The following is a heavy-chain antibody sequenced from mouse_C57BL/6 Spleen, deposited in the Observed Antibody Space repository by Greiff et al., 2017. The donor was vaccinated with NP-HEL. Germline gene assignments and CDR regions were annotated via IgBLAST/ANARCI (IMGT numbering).Heavy chain of an antibody. CDR1: GYTFTSYW. J-gene: IGHJ4*01. D-gene: IGHD2-5*01. CDR2: IDPSDSYT. V-gene: IGHV1-59*01. CDR3: ARGYSKGKDYYAMDY. Sequence: VQLQQPGAELVRPGTSVKLSCKASGYTFTSYWMHWVKQRPGQGLEWIGVIDPSDSYTNYNQKFKGKATLTVDTSSSTAYMQLSSLTSEDSAVYYCARGYSKGKDYYAMDYGGQGTSVTVSS.